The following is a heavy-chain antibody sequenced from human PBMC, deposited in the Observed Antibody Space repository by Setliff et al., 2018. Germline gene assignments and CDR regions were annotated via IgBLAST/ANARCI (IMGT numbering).Heavy chain of an antibody. CDR2: IYYSGST. CDR3: ARMSGFQYIDV. V-gene: IGHV4-59*12. D-gene: IGHD3-3*01. CDR1: GGSISSYY. Sequence: PSETLSLTCTVSGGSISSYYWSWIRQPPGKGLEWIGYIYYSGSTNYNPSLKSRVTISVDTSKKQFTLNLSSVTAADTAVYYCARMSGFQYIDVWGKGTTVTVSS. J-gene: IGHJ6*03.